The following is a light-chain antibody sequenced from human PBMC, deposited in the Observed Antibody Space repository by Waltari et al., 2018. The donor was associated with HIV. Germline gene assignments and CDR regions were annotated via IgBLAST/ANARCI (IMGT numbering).Light chain of an antibody. CDR1: QRISAK. CDR2: EAA. V-gene: IGKV3-15*01. J-gene: IGKJ2*01. CDR3: QQYDSGPRGIT. Sequence: EIVMTQSPPTLSVSPGQRVTLSCRASQRISAKVAWYQQRPGQAPRLLIYEAATRPTGISARFSGSGSGTEFTLTMSSLQSEDFATYFCQQYDSGPRGITFGQGSMLEIK.